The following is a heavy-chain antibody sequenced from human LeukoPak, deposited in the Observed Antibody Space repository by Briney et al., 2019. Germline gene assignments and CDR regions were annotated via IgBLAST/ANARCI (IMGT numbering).Heavy chain of an antibody. J-gene: IGHJ5*02. V-gene: IGHV3-74*01. D-gene: IGHD3-22*01. CDR3: ARDLGQYYDTSDNWFDP. CDR1: GFTFSSHW. CDR2: INSDGSST. Sequence: GGSLRLSCAASGFTFSSHWMHWVRQVPGKGLVWVSRINSDGSSTSYADSVKGRFTISRDNAKNMLYLQMNSLRAEDTAVYYCARDLGQYYDTSDNWFDPWGQGTLVTVSS.